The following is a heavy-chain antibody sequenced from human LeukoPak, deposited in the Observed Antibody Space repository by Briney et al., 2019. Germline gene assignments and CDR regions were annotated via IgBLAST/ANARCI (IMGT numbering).Heavy chain of an antibody. D-gene: IGHD2-15*01. CDR3: AKSRVVDRRGYFDY. CDR2: IGTGGDA. CDR1: GFTFNIYP. V-gene: IGHV3-23*01. J-gene: IGHJ4*02. Sequence: GDSLRLSCVASGFTFNIYPMTWVRQSPEKGLEWVSTIGTGGDAYYADSVKGRFTISRDDSKNTLYLQMHSLGAEDTAVYYCAKSRVVDRRGYFDYWGQGTLVTVSS.